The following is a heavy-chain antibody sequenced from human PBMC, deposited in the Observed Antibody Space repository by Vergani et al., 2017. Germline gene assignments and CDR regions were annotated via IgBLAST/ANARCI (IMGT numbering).Heavy chain of an antibody. J-gene: IGHJ6*03. CDR3: AGGKGYDFGSGYYDYYYYYMDV. Sequence: QVQLVQSGAEVKKPGASVKVSCKASGYTFTSYDINWVRQATGQGLEWMGWMNPNSGNTGYAQKFQGRVTMTRNTSISTAYMELSSLRSEDTAVYYCAGGKGYDFGSGYYDYYYYYMDVWGKGTTVTVSS. D-gene: IGHD3-3*01. CDR1: GYTFTSYD. V-gene: IGHV1-8*01. CDR2: MNPNSGNT.